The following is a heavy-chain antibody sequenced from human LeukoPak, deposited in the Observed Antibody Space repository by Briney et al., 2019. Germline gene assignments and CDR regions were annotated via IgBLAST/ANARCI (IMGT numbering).Heavy chain of an antibody. CDR1: GGSISGNY. CDR2: IYYSVST. J-gene: IGHJ4*02. Sequence: SETLSLTCTVSGGSISGNYCNCIRQPPGKGLEWIGDIYYSVSTNYNPSLESRVTMSVDTSKNQFSLRLSSVTAADTAVYYCARGFYDSRGYSTPFDHWGQGTLVTVSP. D-gene: IGHD3-22*01. CDR3: ARGFYDSRGYSTPFDH. V-gene: IGHV4-59*08.